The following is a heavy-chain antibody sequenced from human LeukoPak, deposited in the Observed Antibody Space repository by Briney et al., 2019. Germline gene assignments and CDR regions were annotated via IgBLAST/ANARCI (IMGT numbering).Heavy chain of an antibody. J-gene: IGHJ3*01. D-gene: IGHD4-17*01. V-gene: IGHV4-38-2*02. CDR3: TSGEYTQGSDV. CDR2: IYHSGST. CDR1: GYSISSGYY. Sequence: SETLSLTCTVSGYSISSGYYWGWIRQPPGKGLEWIGSIYHSGSTYYNPSLKSRVTISFDTSKNQFSLRLTSVTAADTAVYYCTSGEYTQGSDVWGQGTMVTVTS.